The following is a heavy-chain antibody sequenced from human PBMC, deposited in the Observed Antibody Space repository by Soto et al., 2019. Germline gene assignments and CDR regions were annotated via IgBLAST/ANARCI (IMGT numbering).Heavy chain of an antibody. D-gene: IGHD2-15*01. Sequence: SETLSLTCTVSGGSISSYYWSWIRQPPGKGLERIGYIYYSGSTNYNPSLKSRVTISVDTSKNQFSLKLSSVTAADTAVYYCARDFGRYCSGGSCYLDAFDIWGQGTMVTVSS. CDR3: ARDFGRYCSGGSCYLDAFDI. V-gene: IGHV4-59*01. CDR2: IYYSGST. CDR1: GGSISSYY. J-gene: IGHJ3*02.